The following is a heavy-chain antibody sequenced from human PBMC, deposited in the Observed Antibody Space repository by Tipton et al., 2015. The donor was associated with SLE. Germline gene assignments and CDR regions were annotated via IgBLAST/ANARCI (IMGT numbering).Heavy chain of an antibody. CDR3: ARDGGAAAGPLGAFDI. V-gene: IGHV4-59*11. CDR1: GGAISSHY. CDR2: IYYSGSA. D-gene: IGHD6-13*01. Sequence: TLSLTCTVSGGAISSHYWSWIRQPPGKGLEWIGYIYYSGSANYNPPLKSRVTITVDTSKNQFSLKLSSVTAADTAVYYCARDGGAAAGPLGAFDIWGQGTMVTVSS. J-gene: IGHJ3*02.